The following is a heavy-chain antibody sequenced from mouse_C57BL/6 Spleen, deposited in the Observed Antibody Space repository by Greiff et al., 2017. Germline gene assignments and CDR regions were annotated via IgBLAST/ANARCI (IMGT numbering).Heavy chain of an antibody. V-gene: IGHV1-54*01. CDR2: INPGSGGT. CDR3: ATYYSNLYYAMDY. CDR1: GYAFTNYL. D-gene: IGHD2-5*01. J-gene: IGHJ4*01. Sequence: QVQLQQSGAELVRPGTSVKVSCKASGYAFTNYLIEWVKQRPGQGLEWIGVINPGSGGTNYNEKFKGKATLTADKSSSTAYMQLSSLTSEDSAVYFCATYYSNLYYAMDYWGQGTSVTVSS.